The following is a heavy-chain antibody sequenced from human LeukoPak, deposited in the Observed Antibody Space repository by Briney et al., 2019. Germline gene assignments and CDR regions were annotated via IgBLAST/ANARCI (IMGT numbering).Heavy chain of an antibody. CDR1: GGSSSGYY. D-gene: IGHD4-11*01. CDR3: ARVARHDYTYYPGGNYFDY. CDR2: INHSGST. V-gene: IGHV4-34*01. Sequence: SETLSLTCAVYGGSSSGYYWNWIRHPPGKGREWIGEINHSGSTNYNSSPKSRVTISVDTSKNQFYLKLSSVAAADTAVYYCARVARHDYTYYPGGNYFDYWGQGTLVTVSS. J-gene: IGHJ4*02.